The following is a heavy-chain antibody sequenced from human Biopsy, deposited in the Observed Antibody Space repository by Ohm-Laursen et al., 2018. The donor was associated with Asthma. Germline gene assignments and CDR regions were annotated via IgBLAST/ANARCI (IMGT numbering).Heavy chain of an antibody. CDR2: ISFDGSNE. Sequence: SLRLSCAASGFSFSNFGMHWVRQAPGKGLEWVAVISFDGSNEDYTDSVKGRFTISRDNSKNTLFLEMNSLRPEDTAVYYCAKELFPGWELRRGPDSWGQGTLVTISS. CDR1: GFSFSNFG. V-gene: IGHV3-30*18. J-gene: IGHJ4*02. D-gene: IGHD1-26*01. CDR3: AKELFPGWELRRGPDS.